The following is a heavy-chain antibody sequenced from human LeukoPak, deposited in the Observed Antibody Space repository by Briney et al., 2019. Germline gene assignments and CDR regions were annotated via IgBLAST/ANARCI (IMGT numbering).Heavy chain of an antibody. CDR3: ARDLVVRGAGYYFDY. J-gene: IGHJ4*02. Sequence: AGGSLRLSCAASGFTVSSNYMSWVRQAPGKGLEWVSVIYSGGSTYYADSVKGRFTISRDNSKNTLYLQMNSLRAEDTAVYYCARDLVVRGAGYYFDYWGQGTLVTVSS. V-gene: IGHV3-53*01. CDR1: GFTVSSNY. D-gene: IGHD3-10*01. CDR2: IYSGGST.